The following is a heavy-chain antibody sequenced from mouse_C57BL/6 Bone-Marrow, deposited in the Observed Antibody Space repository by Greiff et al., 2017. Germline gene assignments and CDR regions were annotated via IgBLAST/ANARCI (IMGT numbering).Heavy chain of an antibody. CDR1: GYAFSRSW. J-gene: IGHJ2*01. Sequence: VNVVESGPELVKPGASVKISCKASGYAFSRSWMNWVKQRPGKGLEWIGWIYAGDGDTNYNGKFKGKATLTADKSSSRAYMQLSSLTSEDSAIYFCARNDYVKDYFDYWGQGTTLTGSS. CDR2: IYAGDGDT. D-gene: IGHD2-4*01. CDR3: ARNDYVKDYFDY. V-gene: IGHV1-82*01.